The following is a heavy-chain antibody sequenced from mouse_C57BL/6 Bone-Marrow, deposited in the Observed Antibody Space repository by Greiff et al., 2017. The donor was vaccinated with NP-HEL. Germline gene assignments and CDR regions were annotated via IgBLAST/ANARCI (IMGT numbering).Heavy chain of an antibody. Sequence: EVMLVESGGGLLKPGGSLKLSCAASGFTFSDYGMHWVRQAPEKGLEWVAYISSGSSTIYYAATVKGRFTISRDNAKNTLFLQMTSLRSEDTAMYYCARAVTPYYFDYWGQGTTLTVSS. CDR3: ARAVTPYYFDY. CDR2: ISSGSSTI. CDR1: GFTFSDYG. J-gene: IGHJ2*01. D-gene: IGHD2-13*01. V-gene: IGHV5-17*01.